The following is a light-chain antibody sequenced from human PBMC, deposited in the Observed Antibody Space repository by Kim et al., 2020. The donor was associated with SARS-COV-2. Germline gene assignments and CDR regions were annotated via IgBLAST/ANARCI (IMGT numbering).Light chain of an antibody. CDR2: GAS. J-gene: IGKJ2*01. Sequence: SPGERATLSCMASQSVSNNLAWYQHQPGQPPRLLIYGASTRATGVPARFSGSGSGTDFTLTVSSLQSEDFAVYYCHQYNDWPPGDTFGQGTKLEI. CDR1: QSVSNN. V-gene: IGKV3-15*01. CDR3: HQYNDWPPGDT.